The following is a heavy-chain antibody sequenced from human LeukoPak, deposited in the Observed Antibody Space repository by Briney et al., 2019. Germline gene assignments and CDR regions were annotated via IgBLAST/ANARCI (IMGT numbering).Heavy chain of an antibody. CDR3: ARRGTVTTQLQAPYYYYYGMDV. Sequence: ASVKVSCKASGYTFTSYDINWVRQATGQGLEWMGWMNPNSGNTGYAQKFQGRVTMTRNTSISTAYMELSSLRSEDTAVYYCARRGTVTTQLQAPYYYYYGMDVWGQGTTVTVSS. V-gene: IGHV1-8*01. D-gene: IGHD4-17*01. J-gene: IGHJ6*02. CDR2: MNPNSGNT. CDR1: GYTFTSYD.